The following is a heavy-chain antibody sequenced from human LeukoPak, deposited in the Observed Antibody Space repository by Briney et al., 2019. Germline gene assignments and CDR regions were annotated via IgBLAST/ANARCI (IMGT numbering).Heavy chain of an antibody. D-gene: IGHD2-2*02. V-gene: IGHV1-2*02. CDR2: MNPNSGGT. CDR3: ARRDCRSTSCYNANYGLDV. CDR1: GYTFSDYS. J-gene: IGHJ6*02. Sequence: GASVKVSCKASGYTFSDYSLHGVRQAPGQGLEWMGWMNPNSGGTNYARKFQGRVTMTRDTSISTAYMELSRLRSDDTAVYYCARRDCRSTSCYNANYGLDVWGQGTTVTVSS.